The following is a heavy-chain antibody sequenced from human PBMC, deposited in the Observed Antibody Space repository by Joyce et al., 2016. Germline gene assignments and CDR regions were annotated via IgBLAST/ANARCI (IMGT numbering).Heavy chain of an antibody. J-gene: IGHJ2*01. CDR3: AKSGSYAYWFFDV. V-gene: IGHV3-9*01. Sequence: EAQLVESGGGLVQPGRSLRLSCTASGFTFEDYPMHWVRQIPGKGLEWVSSISWKRDDLEYGDSVKGRFTVSRDNANNTLYLQMNTLRPEDTAFYYCAKSGSYAYWFFDVWGRGTLVSVSS. CDR1: GFTFEDYP. D-gene: IGHD3-10*01. CDR2: ISWKRDDL.